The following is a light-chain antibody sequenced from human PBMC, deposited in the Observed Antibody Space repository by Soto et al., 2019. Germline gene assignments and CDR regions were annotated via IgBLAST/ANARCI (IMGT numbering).Light chain of an antibody. CDR1: QSVSSY. Sequence: EIVLIQSPATLSLSPGERATLSCRASQSVSSYLAWYQQKPGQAPRLLIYDASNRATGIPARFSGSGSGTDFTLTISSLEPEDFAVYYCQQRSNWPPFLTFGGGTKVEIK. V-gene: IGKV3-11*01. J-gene: IGKJ4*01. CDR3: QQRSNWPPFLT. CDR2: DAS.